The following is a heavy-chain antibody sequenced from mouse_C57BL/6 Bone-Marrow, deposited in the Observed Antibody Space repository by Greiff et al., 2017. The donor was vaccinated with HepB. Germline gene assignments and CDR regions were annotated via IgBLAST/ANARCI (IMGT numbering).Heavy chain of an antibody. CDR2: IDPSDSYT. V-gene: IGHV1-69*01. CDR3: ARDGSYAKDY. CDR1: GYTFTSYW. D-gene: IGHD2-3*01. Sequence: QVQLQQPGAELVMPGASVKLSCKASGYTFTSYWMHWVKQRPGQGLEWIGEIDPSDSYTNYNQKFKGKSTLTVDKSASTAYMQLSSLTSEDSAVYYCARDGSYAKDYWGQGTSVTVSS. J-gene: IGHJ4*01.